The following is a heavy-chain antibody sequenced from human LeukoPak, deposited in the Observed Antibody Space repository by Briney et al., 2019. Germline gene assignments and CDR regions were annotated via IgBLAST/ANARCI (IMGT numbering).Heavy chain of an antibody. CDR1: GYTFTSYG. J-gene: IGHJ5*02. Sequence: EASVKVSCKASGYTFTSYGISWVRQAPGQGLEWMGWISAYNGNTNYAQKLQGRVTMTTDTSTSTAYMELRSLRSDDTAVYYCARDVVVVAATPYNWFDPWGQGTLVTVSS. D-gene: IGHD2-15*01. CDR3: ARDVVVVAATPYNWFDP. V-gene: IGHV1-18*01. CDR2: ISAYNGNT.